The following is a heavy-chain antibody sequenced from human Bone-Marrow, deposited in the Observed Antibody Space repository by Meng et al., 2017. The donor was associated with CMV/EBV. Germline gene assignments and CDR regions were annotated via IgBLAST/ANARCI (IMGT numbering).Heavy chain of an antibody. CDR3: AREGGNSGFDY. J-gene: IGHJ4*02. CDR2: IKQDGSEK. D-gene: IGHD4-23*01. CDR1: GFTFSSYW. V-gene: IGHV3-7*01. Sequence: GESLKISCAASGFTFSSYWMSWVRQAPGKGLEWVANIKQDGSEKYYVDSVKGRFTISRDNAKNSLYLQMNSLRAEDTAVYYCAREGGNSGFDYWGQGTLVTVYS.